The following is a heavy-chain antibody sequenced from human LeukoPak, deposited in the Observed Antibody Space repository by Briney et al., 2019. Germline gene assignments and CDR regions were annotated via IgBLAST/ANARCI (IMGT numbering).Heavy chain of an antibody. D-gene: IGHD6-13*01. CDR2: ISYDGSNK. CDR1: GFTFSSYA. CDR3: ARDPVPYSSSWYHDAFDI. J-gene: IGHJ3*02. Sequence: GGSLRLSCAASGFTFSSYAMHWVRQAPGKGLEWVAVISYDGSNKYYADSVKGRFTISRDNSENTLYLQMNSLRAEDTAVYYCARDPVPYSSSWYHDAFDIWGQGTMVTVSS. V-gene: IGHV3-30-3*01.